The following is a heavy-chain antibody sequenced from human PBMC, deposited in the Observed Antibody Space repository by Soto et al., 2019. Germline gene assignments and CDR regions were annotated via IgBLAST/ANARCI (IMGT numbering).Heavy chain of an antibody. CDR2: IIPIFGTA. V-gene: IGHV1-69*13. J-gene: IGHJ4*02. Sequence: GASVKVSCKASGGTFSSYAISWVRQAPGQGLEWMGGIIPIFGTANYAQKSQGRVTITADESTSTAYMELSSLRFEDTVLYYCARGDGGGYSGYNNFDYWGQGTLVTVSS. CDR3: ARGDGGGYSGYNNFDY. CDR1: GGTFSSYA. D-gene: IGHD5-12*01.